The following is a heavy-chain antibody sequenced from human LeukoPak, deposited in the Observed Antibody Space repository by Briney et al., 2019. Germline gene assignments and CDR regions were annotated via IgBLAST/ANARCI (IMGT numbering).Heavy chain of an antibody. CDR2: INHSGST. J-gene: IGHJ1*01. Sequence: SETLSLTCAVYGGSFSSYYWSWIRQPPGKGLEWLGEINHSGSTNSNPSIKNLATISVVTTNNSFSRKLRFVTAPDTAVTFVSRGSRYYGSGMLTGQDWGKGTLVTVSS. CDR1: GGSFSSYY. CDR3: SRGSRYYGSGMLTGQD. V-gene: IGHV4-34*01. D-gene: IGHD3-10*01.